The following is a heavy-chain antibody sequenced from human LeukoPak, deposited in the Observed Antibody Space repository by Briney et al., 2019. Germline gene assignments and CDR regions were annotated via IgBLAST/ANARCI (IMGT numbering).Heavy chain of an antibody. D-gene: IGHD5/OR15-5a*01. CDR1: GYTFTNYG. Sequence: ASVKVSCKASGYTFTNYGISWVRQAPGQGLEWMGWVSADADDTNYVQKFRGRITMTTGTSTSTAYVELRSLRSDDTAVYYCARDCIGCLGFDYWGQGTLVTVSS. CDR2: VSADADDT. CDR3: ARDCIGCLGFDY. J-gene: IGHJ4*02. V-gene: IGHV1-18*01.